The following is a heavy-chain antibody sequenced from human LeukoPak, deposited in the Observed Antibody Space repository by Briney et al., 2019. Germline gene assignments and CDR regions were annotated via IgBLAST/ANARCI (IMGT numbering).Heavy chain of an antibody. CDR2: IYYSGST. J-gene: IGHJ4*02. CDR3: ARDGVAGTPFDY. D-gene: IGHD6-19*01. Sequence: SETLSLTCTVSGGSLSSYYWSWIRQPPGKGLEWIGYIYYSGSTNYNPSLKSRVTISVDTSKNQFSLKLSSVTAADTAVYYCARDGVAGTPFDYWGQGTLVTVSS. CDR1: GGSLSSYY. V-gene: IGHV4-59*01.